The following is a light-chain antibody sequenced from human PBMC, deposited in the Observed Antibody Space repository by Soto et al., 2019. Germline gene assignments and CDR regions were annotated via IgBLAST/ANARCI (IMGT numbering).Light chain of an antibody. CDR2: WAS. CDR1: QSVLYSSKNRNY. V-gene: IGKV4-1*01. J-gene: IGKJ4*01. Sequence: DIVMTQSPDSLAVSLAGRATINCKSSQSVLYSSKNRNYLARYQQKPGQPPKRLLYWASTREATVPDRFIGGSSGTAFSPPTSSLLAADVAVYYCQQYYSTPPHTFGRGTKVDIK. CDR3: QQYYSTPPHT.